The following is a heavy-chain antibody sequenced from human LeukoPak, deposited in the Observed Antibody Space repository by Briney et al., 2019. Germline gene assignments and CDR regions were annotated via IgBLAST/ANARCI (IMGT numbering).Heavy chain of an antibody. J-gene: IGHJ3*02. Sequence: PGGSLGLSCAASGFTFSSYAMSWVRQAPGKGLEWVSSISGSGGSTYYADSVKGRFTISRDNAKNSLYLQMNSLRAEDTAVYYCARDLNYGDYPVDIWGQGTMVTVSS. D-gene: IGHD4-17*01. CDR1: GFTFSSYA. CDR2: ISGSGGST. CDR3: ARDLNYGDYPVDI. V-gene: IGHV3-23*01.